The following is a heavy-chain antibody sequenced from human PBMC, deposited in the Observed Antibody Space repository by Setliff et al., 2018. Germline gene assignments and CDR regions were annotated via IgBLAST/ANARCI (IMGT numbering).Heavy chain of an antibody. D-gene: IGHD2-8*02. J-gene: IGHJ4*02. CDR1: GYSISSGYY. CDR2: INHSGST. V-gene: IGHV4-38-2*02. Sequence: SETLSLTCTVSGYSISSGYYWIWIRQPPGKGLEWIGEINHSGSTNYNPSLKSRVTISVDTSKNQFSLKLGSVTAADTALYYCTVYNTGSSKDHYWGQGTPVTVSS. CDR3: TVYNTGSSKDHY.